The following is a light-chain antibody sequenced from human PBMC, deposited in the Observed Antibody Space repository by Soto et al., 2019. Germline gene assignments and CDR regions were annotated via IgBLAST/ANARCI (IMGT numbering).Light chain of an antibody. V-gene: IGKV1-33*01. CDR2: DAS. Sequence: DIQMTQSPSSLSASVGDRVTITCQASQDISNYLNWYQQKPGKAPKLLIYDASNLETGVPSRFSGSGSGTDFTFTVSSLQPEDIATYYCQHYDGLRLFTFGPGTKVDVK. CDR3: QHYDGLRLFT. J-gene: IGKJ3*01. CDR1: QDISNY.